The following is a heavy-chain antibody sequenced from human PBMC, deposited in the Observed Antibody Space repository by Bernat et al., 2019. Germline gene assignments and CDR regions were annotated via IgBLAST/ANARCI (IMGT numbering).Heavy chain of an antibody. CDR3: TRDGGGGAFDI. Sequence: EVQLVESGGGLVKPGRSLTLSCTTSGFTFGDYAMSWFRPAPGKGLEWVGFTGTKAYGGTTEYAASVKGRFTISRDDSKSIAYLQMNSLETEDTAVYYCTRDGGGGAFDIWGQGTLVTVSS. D-gene: IGHD3-16*01. CDR1: GFTFGDYA. CDR2: TGTKAYGGTT. V-gene: IGHV3-49*05. J-gene: IGHJ3*02.